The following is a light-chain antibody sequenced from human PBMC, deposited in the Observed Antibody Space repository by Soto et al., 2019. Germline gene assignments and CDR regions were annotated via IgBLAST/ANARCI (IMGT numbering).Light chain of an antibody. V-gene: IGKV1-33*01. CDR3: QQYDNLPLT. Sequence: DIQVTQTPSSLSASLGDRVTITCQASQDINNCLNWYHQKPGKAPKLLIYDASNLETGVPLRFSGSGSGTHFTLTISSLQPEDTATYYCQQYDNLPLTFGPGTKVDIK. CDR2: DAS. J-gene: IGKJ3*01. CDR1: QDINNC.